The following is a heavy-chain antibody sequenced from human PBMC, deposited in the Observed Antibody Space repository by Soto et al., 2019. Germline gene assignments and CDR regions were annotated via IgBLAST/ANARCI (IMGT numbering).Heavy chain of an antibody. CDR1: GFTFSSYA. V-gene: IGHV3-30-3*01. CDR2: ISYDGSNK. Sequence: GGSHRLSSAASGFTFSSYAMHWVRQATGKGLEWVAVISYDGSNKYYADSVKGRFTISRDNSKSTLYLQMNSLRAEDTALYYCAKGRSYYYYYGVDVWGQGTTVTVSS. CDR3: AKGRSYYYYYGVDV. J-gene: IGHJ6*02.